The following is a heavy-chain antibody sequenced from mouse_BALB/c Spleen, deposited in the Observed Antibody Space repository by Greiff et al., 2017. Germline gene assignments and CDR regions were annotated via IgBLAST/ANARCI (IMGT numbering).Heavy chain of an antibody. Sequence: EVMLVESGGGLVQPGGFRKLSCPASEFPFGGFGMPWVRQDPEKGLEWVAYISSGSSTIYYADTVKGRFTISRDNPKNTLFLQMTSLRSEDTAMYYCARGGKDAMDYWGQGTSVTVSS. D-gene: IGHD2-1*01. J-gene: IGHJ4*01. CDR3: ARGGKDAMDY. CDR1: EFPFGGFG. V-gene: IGHV5-17*02. CDR2: ISSGSSTI.